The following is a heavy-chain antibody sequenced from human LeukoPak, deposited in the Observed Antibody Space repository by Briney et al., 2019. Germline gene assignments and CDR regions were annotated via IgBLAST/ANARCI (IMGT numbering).Heavy chain of an antibody. Sequence: LVKVSCKGSGGTFSIYAISWVRQAHGQGLEWRGRIIPSRGRANYAQEFQGRVTITADRSKSTAYMELSRLRSEDTDVYYCAAGLYYAFWGSYYPIDYCGQGTLATASS. CDR3: AAGLYYAFWGSYYPIDY. CDR2: IIPSRGRA. V-gene: IGHV1-69*04. CDR1: GGTFSIYA. D-gene: IGHD3-3*01. J-gene: IGHJ4*02.